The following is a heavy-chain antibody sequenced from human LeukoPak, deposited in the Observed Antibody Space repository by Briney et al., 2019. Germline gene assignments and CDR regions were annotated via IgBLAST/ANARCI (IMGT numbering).Heavy chain of an antibody. Sequence: GGSLRLSCAASGFTFSSYGMHWVRQAPGKGLEWVAVISYDGSNKYYADSVKGRFTISRDNSKNTLYLQMNSLRAEDTAVYYCARAGRDFWSGYLLDYWGQGTLVTVSS. CDR3: ARAGRDFWSGYLLDY. CDR2: ISYDGSNK. CDR1: GFTFSSYG. J-gene: IGHJ4*02. D-gene: IGHD3-3*01. V-gene: IGHV3-30*03.